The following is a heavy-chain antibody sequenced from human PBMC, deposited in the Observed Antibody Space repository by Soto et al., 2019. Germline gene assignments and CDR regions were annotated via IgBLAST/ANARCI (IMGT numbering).Heavy chain of an antibody. J-gene: IGHJ4*02. D-gene: IGHD6-13*01. CDR1: GFTFSSYG. V-gene: IGHV3-30*18. Sequence: GGSLRLSCAASGFTFSSYGMHWVRQAPGKGLEWVAVISYDGSNKYYADSVKGRYTISRDNSKNTLYLQMNSLRAEDTAVYYCAKLTAAGTPNDYWGQGTLVTVSS. CDR2: ISYDGSNK. CDR3: AKLTAAGTPNDY.